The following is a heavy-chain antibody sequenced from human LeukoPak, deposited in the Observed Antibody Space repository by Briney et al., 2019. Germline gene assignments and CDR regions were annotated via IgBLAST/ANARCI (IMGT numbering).Heavy chain of an antibody. CDR3: ARHGPYAAVAGSPIDY. D-gene: IGHD6-19*01. CDR1: GGSISSYY. V-gene: IGHV4-59*08. Sequence: SETLSLTCTVSGGSISSYYWSWIRQPPGRGLEWIGYIYYSGSTNYNPSLKSRVTISVDTSKNQFSLKLSSVTAADTAVCYCARHGPYAAVAGSPIDYWGQGTLVTVSS. J-gene: IGHJ4*02. CDR2: IYYSGST.